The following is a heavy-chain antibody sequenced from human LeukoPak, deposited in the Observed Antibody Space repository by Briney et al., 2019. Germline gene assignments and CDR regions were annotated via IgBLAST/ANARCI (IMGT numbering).Heavy chain of an antibody. Sequence: GGSLRLSCAASGFTFNNYNMNWVRQAPGRALGWVSSITSSGTYIFYADSVKGRFTISRDNAKNSLYLQMNSLGPEDTAVYYCARDAAMTYRGYFDIWGRGTLVTVSS. CDR2: ITSSGTYI. CDR3: ARDAAMTYRGYFDI. J-gene: IGHJ2*01. D-gene: IGHD3-16*02. CDR1: GFTFNNYN. V-gene: IGHV3-21*01.